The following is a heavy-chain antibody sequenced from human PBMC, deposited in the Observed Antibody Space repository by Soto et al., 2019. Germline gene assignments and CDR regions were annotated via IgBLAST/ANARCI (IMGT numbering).Heavy chain of an antibody. CDR2: ISGSGSGT. CDR3: TKDQVEGYYDTGGSQGS. V-gene: IGHV3-23*01. Sequence: GGSLRLSCAASGFTFSSYAMSWVRQAPGKGLDWVSTISGSGSGTYYADSVKGRFTISRDNSKNTLYLQMDRLRAEDTAVYFCTKDQVEGYYDTGGSQGSWGQGTLVTVSS. CDR1: GFTFSSYA. J-gene: IGHJ5*02. D-gene: IGHD3-22*01.